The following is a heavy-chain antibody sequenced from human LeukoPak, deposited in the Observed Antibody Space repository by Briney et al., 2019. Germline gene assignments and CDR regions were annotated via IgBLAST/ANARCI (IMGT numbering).Heavy chain of an antibody. CDR1: GGSISSYY. J-gene: IGHJ4*02. V-gene: IGHV4-4*07. Sequence: PSETLSLTCTVSGGSISSYYWSWIRQPAGKGLEWIGRIYTSGSTNYNPSLKSRVTMSVDTFKNQFSLKLSSVTAADTAVYYCASMAGDSSSANFDYWGQGTLVTVSS. CDR2: IYTSGST. CDR3: ASMAGDSSSANFDY. D-gene: IGHD6-13*01.